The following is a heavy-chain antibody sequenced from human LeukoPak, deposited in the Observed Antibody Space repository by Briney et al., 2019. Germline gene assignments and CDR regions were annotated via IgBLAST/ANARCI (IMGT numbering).Heavy chain of an antibody. CDR3: AKEVCSSTSCYTFDY. CDR2: ISGSGGST. CDR1: RFTFSSNA. D-gene: IGHD2-2*02. J-gene: IGHJ4*02. V-gene: IGHV3-23*01. Sequence: SGGSLRLSCAASRFTFSSNAISWVRQAPGRGMEWVSAISGSGGSTYYADSVKGRFTISRDNSKNTLYLQMNSLRAEDTAVYYCAKEVCSSTSCYTFDYWGQGTLVTVSS.